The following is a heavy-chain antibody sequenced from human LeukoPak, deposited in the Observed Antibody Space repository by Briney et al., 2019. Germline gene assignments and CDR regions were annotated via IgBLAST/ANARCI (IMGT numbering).Heavy chain of an antibody. Sequence: SETLSLTCTVSGGSISSHYWSWIRQPPGKGLEWIGYIYYSGSTNYNPSLKSRDTISVDTSKNQFSLKLSSVTAADTAVYYCARGPDSSSWYYYYYYMDVWGKGTTVTVSS. D-gene: IGHD6-13*01. J-gene: IGHJ6*03. CDR2: IYYSGST. V-gene: IGHV4-59*11. CDR3: ARGPDSSSWYYYYYYMDV. CDR1: GGSISSHY.